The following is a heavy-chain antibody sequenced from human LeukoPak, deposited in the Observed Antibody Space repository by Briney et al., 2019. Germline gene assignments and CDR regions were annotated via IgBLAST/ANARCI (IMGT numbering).Heavy chain of an antibody. Sequence: NPSETLSLTCTVSGGSISSYYWSWIRQPPGKGLEWIGYIYYSGSTNYNPSLKSRVTISVDTSKNQFSLKLSSVTAADTAVYYCARGSNYYGSGSYYMFIPTVAFDIWGQGTMVTVSS. J-gene: IGHJ3*02. CDR2: IYYSGST. CDR3: ARGSNYYGSGSYYMFIPTVAFDI. V-gene: IGHV4-59*01. D-gene: IGHD3-10*01. CDR1: GGSISSYY.